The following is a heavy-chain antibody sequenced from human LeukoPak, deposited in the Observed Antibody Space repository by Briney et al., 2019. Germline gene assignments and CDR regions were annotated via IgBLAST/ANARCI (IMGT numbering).Heavy chain of an antibody. J-gene: IGHJ5*02. Sequence: PSETLSLTCTVSGGSMSNYRWSWIRQPPGKGLEWIGYIYSSGSTNYNPSLKSRVTISVDTSKNQFSLRLSSVTAADTAVYYCARGPSGSYNWFDPWGQGTLVTVSS. CDR1: GGSMSNYR. V-gene: IGHV4-59*01. CDR2: IYSSGST. CDR3: ARGPSGSYNWFDP. D-gene: IGHD1-26*01.